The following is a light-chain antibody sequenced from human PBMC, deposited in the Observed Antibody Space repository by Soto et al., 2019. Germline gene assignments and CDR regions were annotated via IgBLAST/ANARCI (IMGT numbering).Light chain of an antibody. J-gene: IGKJ2*01. Sequence: EIVMTQSPANLSVSPGERATLSCRASQSVSSNLAWYQQKPGQGPRLLINGESTRATGIPARFSGSGSGTEFTLTISSLQSEDFAVYYRQQYNKWPPYTFGQGTKVEIK. CDR3: QQYNKWPPYT. V-gene: IGKV3-15*01. CDR2: GES. CDR1: QSVSSN.